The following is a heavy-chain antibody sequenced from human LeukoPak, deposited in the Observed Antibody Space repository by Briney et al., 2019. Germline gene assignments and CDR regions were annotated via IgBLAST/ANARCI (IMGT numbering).Heavy chain of an antibody. Sequence: PSETLSLTCTVSGGSISSSSYYWGWIRQPPGKGLEWIGSIYYSGSTYYNPSLKSRVTISVDTSKNQFSLKLSSVTAADTAVYYCARELYYDFWSGYEPAVRFDPWGQGTLVTVSS. CDR1: GGSISSSSYY. CDR3: ARELYYDFWSGYEPAVRFDP. J-gene: IGHJ5*02. D-gene: IGHD3-3*01. CDR2: IYYSGST. V-gene: IGHV4-39*07.